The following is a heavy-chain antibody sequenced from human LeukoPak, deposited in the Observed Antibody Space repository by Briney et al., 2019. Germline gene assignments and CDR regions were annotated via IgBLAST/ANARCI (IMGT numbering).Heavy chain of an antibody. D-gene: IGHD2-21*02. CDR2: IVVGSGNT. Sequence: ASVKVSCKASGFTFTSSAMQWVRQARGQRLERIGWIVVGSGNTNYAQKFQERVTITRDMSTSTAYMELSSLRSEDTAVYHCAAGAYCGGDCYSAFDPWGQGTLVTVSS. CDR1: GFTFTSSA. V-gene: IGHV1-58*02. CDR3: AAGAYCGGDCYSAFDP. J-gene: IGHJ5*02.